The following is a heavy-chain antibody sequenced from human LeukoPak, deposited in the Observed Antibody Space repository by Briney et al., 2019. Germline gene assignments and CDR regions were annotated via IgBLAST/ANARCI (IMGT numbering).Heavy chain of an antibody. CDR2: ISGSGGST. V-gene: IGHV3-23*01. D-gene: IGHD3-22*01. J-gene: IGHJ4*02. CDR3: AKIARDYYDSSEGLAED. CDR1: GFTFSSYA. Sequence: PGASLRLSCAASGFTFSSYAMSWVRQAPGKGLEWVSAISGSGGSTYYADSVKGRFTISRDNSKNTLYLQMNSLRAEDTAVYYCAKIARDYYDSSEGLAEDWGQGALVTVSS.